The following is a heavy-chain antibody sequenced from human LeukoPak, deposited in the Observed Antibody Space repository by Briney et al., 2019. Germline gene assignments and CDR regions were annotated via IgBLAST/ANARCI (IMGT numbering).Heavy chain of an antibody. CDR1: GFTFSSYA. CDR2: ISGSGGST. CDR3: AKDLGALSGSYYLY. Sequence: GGSLRLSCAASGFTFSSYAISWVRQAPGKGLEWVSAISGSGGSTYYADSVKGRFTISRDNSKNTLYLQMNSLRAEDTAVYYCAKDLGALSGSYYLYWGQGTLVTVSS. D-gene: IGHD1-26*01. J-gene: IGHJ4*02. V-gene: IGHV3-23*01.